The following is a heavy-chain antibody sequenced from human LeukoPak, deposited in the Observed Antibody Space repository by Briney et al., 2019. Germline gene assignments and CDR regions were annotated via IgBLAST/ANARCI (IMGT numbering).Heavy chain of an antibody. CDR1: GFTFSSYS. CDR2: ISSSSSYI. CDR3: ARAEKPRIVAIHFDY. V-gene: IGHV3-21*01. Sequence: PGGSLRLSCAASGFTFSSYSMNWVRQAPGKGLEWVSSISSSSSYIYYADSVKGRFTISRDNAKNSLYLQMNSLRAEDTAVYYCARAEKPRIVAIHFDYWGQGTLVTVSS. J-gene: IGHJ4*02. D-gene: IGHD3-22*01.